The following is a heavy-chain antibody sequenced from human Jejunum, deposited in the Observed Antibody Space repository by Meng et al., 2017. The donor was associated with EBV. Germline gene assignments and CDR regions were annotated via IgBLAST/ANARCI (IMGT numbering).Heavy chain of an antibody. V-gene: IGHV7-4-1*01. CDR3: VDW. CDR2: INTNTGNP. J-gene: IGHJ4*02. CDR1: GYTFTKKGCYV. D-gene: IGHD2-8*02. Sequence: QGKVVQSAAELKKPGASVTVSCKAAGYTFTKKGCYVMNWVRQAPGQGPEWIAWINTNTGNPTYAQGFTGRRSAAQRLRTLTCVSVRETREIVLVVYVISVDWWGQGTLVTVSS.